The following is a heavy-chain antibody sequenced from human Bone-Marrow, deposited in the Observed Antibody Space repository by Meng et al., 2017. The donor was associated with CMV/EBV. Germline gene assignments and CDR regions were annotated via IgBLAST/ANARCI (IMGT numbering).Heavy chain of an antibody. J-gene: IGHJ4*02. CDR2: TYYKSIWYT. CDR1: GDSVSSNSAA. D-gene: IGHD3-9*01. Sequence: SQTLSLTCAIFGDSVSSNSAAWNWIRQSPSRGLEWLGRTYYKSIWYTDYAVSVRSRIAINADTSKNQFSLKLSSVTAADTAVYYCARVPRGIRYFDWLLFDYWGQGTLVTVS. CDR3: ARVPRGIRYFDWLLFDY. V-gene: IGHV6-1*01.